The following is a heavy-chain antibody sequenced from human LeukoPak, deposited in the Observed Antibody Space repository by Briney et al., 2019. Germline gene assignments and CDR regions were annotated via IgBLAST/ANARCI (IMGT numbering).Heavy chain of an antibody. V-gene: IGHV3-30*02. Sequence: GGSLRHSCATSGLTFRHYGMHWVRQTPGKGLEWVAFIRYDGSNKYYADSVKGRFTISRDNSKNTLYLQMNSLRAEDTAVYYCAKDNPVLSYVKGGFDYWGQGTLVTVSS. CDR3: AKDNPVLSYVKGGFDY. J-gene: IGHJ4*02. D-gene: IGHD5-18*01. CDR2: IRYDGSNK. CDR1: GLTFRHYG.